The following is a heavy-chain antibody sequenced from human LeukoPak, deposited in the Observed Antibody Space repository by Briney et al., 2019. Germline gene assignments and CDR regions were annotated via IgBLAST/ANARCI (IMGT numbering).Heavy chain of an antibody. Sequence: GGSLRLSCAASGFTFSSSGMSWVRQAPGKGLEWVSGISGSGTSTYYADSVKGRFAISRDNSKYTLYLHMNSLRAEDTAVYYCAKTRCGGDCWESDFWGQGTLVIVSS. CDR1: GFTFSSSG. V-gene: IGHV3-23*01. D-gene: IGHD2-21*02. CDR3: AKTRCGGDCWESDF. J-gene: IGHJ4*02. CDR2: ISGSGTST.